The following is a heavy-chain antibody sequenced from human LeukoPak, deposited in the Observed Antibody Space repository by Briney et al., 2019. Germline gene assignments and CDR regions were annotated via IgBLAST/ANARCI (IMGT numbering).Heavy chain of an antibody. V-gene: IGHV4-59*01. D-gene: IGHD4-17*01. J-gene: IGHJ3*02. Sequence: SETLSLTCTVSGGSISSYYWSWIRQPPGKGLEWIGYIYYSGSTNYNPSLKSRATISVDTSKNQFSLKLRSVTAADTAVYYCARDLVTVTKGFDIWGQGTMVSVSS. CDR1: GGSISSYY. CDR3: ARDLVTVTKGFDI. CDR2: IYYSGST.